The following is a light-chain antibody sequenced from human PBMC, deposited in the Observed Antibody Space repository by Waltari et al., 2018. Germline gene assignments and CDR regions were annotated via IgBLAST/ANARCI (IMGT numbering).Light chain of an antibody. Sequence: SYVLTQAPSVSVAPGQAARITCGGTNVGSKSVHWYQQTPGQAPALVVYDDTDRPSGIPERFSGSNSANTATLTISRVEAGDEADYYCQVWDTNSDHVVFGGGTKLTVL. CDR1: NVGSKS. CDR2: DDT. V-gene: IGLV3-21*02. CDR3: QVWDTNSDHVV. J-gene: IGLJ2*01.